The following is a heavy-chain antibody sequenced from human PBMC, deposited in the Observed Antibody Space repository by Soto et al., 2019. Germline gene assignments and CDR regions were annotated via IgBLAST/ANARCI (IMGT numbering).Heavy chain of an antibody. CDR2: ISYDGRNK. CDR1: GFTFSSYA. D-gene: IGHD3-3*01. CDR3: ARVGDFWSRSPPYYYSGMDV. V-gene: IGHV3-30*04. J-gene: IGHJ6*02. Sequence: QVQLVESGGGVVQPGRSLRLSCAASGFTFSSYAMHWVRQAPGKGLEWVAVISYDGRNKYYADSVKGRSPISRDNSKNTLYMQRNCLRVEDTAVYYCARVGDFWSRSPPYYYSGMDVWGQGTTVTVSS.